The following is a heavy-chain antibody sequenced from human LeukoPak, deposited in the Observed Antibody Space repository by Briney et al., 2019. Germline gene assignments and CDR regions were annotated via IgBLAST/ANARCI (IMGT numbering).Heavy chain of an antibody. CDR2: ISGSGGST. V-gene: IGHV3-23*01. CDR3: AKDREYQLLYLGPFDY. CDR1: GFTVSTNY. D-gene: IGHD2-2*02. J-gene: IGHJ4*02. Sequence: GGSLRLSCAASGFTVSTNYMSWVRQAPGKGLEWVSAISGSGGSTYYADSVKGRFTISRDSSKNTLYLQMNSLRAEDTAVYYCAKDREYQLLYLGPFDYWGQGTLVTVSS.